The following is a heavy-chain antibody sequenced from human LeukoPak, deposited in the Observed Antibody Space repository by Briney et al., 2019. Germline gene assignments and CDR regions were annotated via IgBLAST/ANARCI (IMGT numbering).Heavy chain of an antibody. CDR3: ARAGVYSYSYYMDV. D-gene: IGHD5-18*01. V-gene: IGHV3-7*01. CDR1: GFTFSSYW. Sequence: GGSLRLSCAASGFTFSSYWMTWVRQAPGKGLEWVANIKHNGDELNYVDSVEDRFTISRDNAKNSLYLHMTSLRAEDTAVYYCARAGVYSYSYYMDVWGKGTTVTVS. J-gene: IGHJ6*03. CDR2: IKHNGDEL.